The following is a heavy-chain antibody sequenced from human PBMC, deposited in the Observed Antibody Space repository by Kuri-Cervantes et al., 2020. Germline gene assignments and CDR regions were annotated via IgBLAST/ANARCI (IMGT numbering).Heavy chain of an antibody. CDR3: ARGIYWFDP. Sequence: GESLKISCAASGFTFSNYNMNWVRQAPGKGLEWVANIKQDGSEKYYVDSVKGRFTISRDNAKNSLYLQMNSLRAEDTAVYYCARGIYWFDPWGQGTLVTVSS. J-gene: IGHJ5*02. CDR1: GFTFSNYN. CDR2: IKQDGSEK. V-gene: IGHV3-7*01.